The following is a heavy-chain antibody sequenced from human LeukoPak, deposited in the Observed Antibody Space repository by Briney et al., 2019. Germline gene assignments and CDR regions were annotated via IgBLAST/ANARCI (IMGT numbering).Heavy chain of an antibody. Sequence: SETLSLTCAVYGGSFSGYYWSWIRQPPGKGLEWIGEINHSGSTNYNPSLKSRVTISVDTSKNQFSLKLSSVTAADTAVYYCARYPGSYGLDYWGQGTLVTVSS. V-gene: IGHV4-34*01. CDR1: GGSFSGYY. CDR3: ARYPGSYGLDY. J-gene: IGHJ4*02. D-gene: IGHD3-10*01. CDR2: INHSGST.